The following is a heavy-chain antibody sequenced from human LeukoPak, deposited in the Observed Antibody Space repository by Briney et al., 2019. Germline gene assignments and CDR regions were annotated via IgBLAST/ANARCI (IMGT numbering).Heavy chain of an antibody. CDR1: GFTFGSYV. D-gene: IGHD3-10*01. CDR2: ISGGGGDA. V-gene: IGHV3-23*01. CDR3: AKTPKLIRGTPDY. Sequence: GGSLRLSCAASGFTFGSYVMTWVRQAPGKGLEWVSVISGGGGDANYADSVKGRFTISRDNSKNTLYLQMSSLRAEDTAIYYCAKTPKLIRGTPDYWGQGTLVIVSS. J-gene: IGHJ4*02.